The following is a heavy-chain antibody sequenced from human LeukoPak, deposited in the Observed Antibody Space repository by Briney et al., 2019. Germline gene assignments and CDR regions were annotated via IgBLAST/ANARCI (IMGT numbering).Heavy chain of an antibody. Sequence: GGSLRLSCAVSGFTFSSYWMTWVRQAPGKRLERVANIKQDGSEKYYVDSMKGRFTISRDNAENSLYLQMNSLRAEDTAVYYCARGRYCSGGSCQRLDYWGQGTLVTVSS. D-gene: IGHD2-15*01. CDR3: ARGRYCSGGSCQRLDY. J-gene: IGHJ4*02. CDR2: IKQDGSEK. V-gene: IGHV3-7*01. CDR1: GFTFSSYW.